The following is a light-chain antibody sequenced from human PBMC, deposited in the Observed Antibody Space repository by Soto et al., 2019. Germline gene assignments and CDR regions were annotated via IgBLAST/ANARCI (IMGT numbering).Light chain of an antibody. CDR2: EVS. J-gene: IGLJ1*01. Sequence: QSALTQPASVSGSPGQSITISCTGTSSDVGGYNYVSWYQQHPGKAPKLMIYEVSNRPSGVSNRFSGSKSGNTASLTISGLQAEDEAGYYCSSYTSSTPRVFGTGTKLTVL. CDR1: SSDVGGYNY. CDR3: SSYTSSTPRV. V-gene: IGLV2-14*01.